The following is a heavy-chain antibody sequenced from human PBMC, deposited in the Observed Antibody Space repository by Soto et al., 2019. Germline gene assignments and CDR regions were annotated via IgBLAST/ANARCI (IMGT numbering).Heavy chain of an antibody. CDR2: ISHDGRNA. V-gene: IGHV3-30*18. CDR3: AKQGIEVAGTDYFDY. Sequence: QVQLVESGGGVVQPGKFLRLSCAAAGFIFRSYGVHWVRQAPGKGLEWVAVISHDGRNAYYADAVNGRFTISRDHAKNTVYLQRNSLRAEDTAVYYCAKQGIEVAGTDYFDYWGQGALVTVAS. J-gene: IGHJ4*02. CDR1: GFIFRSYG. D-gene: IGHD6-19*01.